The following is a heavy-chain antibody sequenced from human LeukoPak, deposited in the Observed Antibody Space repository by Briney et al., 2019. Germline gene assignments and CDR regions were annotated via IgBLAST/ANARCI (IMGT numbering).Heavy chain of an antibody. CDR2: FDPEDGET. D-gene: IGHD2-15*01. V-gene: IGHV1-24*01. CDR3: ATGRMSRGYSCFDY. J-gene: IGHJ4*02. CDR1: GYTLTELS. Sequence: GASVKVSCKVSGYTLTELSMHWVRQAPGKGLEWMGGFDPEDGETIYAQKFQGRVTMTEDTFTDTAYMELSSLRSEDTAVYYCATGRMSRGYSCFDYWGQGTLVTVSS.